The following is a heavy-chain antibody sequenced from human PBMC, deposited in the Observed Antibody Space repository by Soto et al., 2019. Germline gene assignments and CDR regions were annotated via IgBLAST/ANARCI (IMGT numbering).Heavy chain of an antibody. J-gene: IGHJ4*02. CDR3: ARGTVYYCPNDKCGFFFDH. Sequence: QVQLQESGSGLLKPSQTLSLDCSVSGDSLRRGFHHWSWIRQTPGKGLQLIGYIDTNGDTHYDPSLRNRLNMSIVTTESSFSLKVTSVTAADTAVYYCARGTVYYCPNDKCGFFFDHWGQGALVTVTS. CDR1: GDSLRRGFHH. V-gene: IGHV4-31*03. CDR2: IDTNGDT. D-gene: IGHD2-8*01.